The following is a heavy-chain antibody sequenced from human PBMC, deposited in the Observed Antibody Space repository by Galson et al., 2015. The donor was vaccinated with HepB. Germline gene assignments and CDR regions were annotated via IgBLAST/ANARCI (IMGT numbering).Heavy chain of an antibody. D-gene: IGHD2/OR15-2a*01. CDR2: IYTSGIT. Sequence: TLSLTCTVSGDSISSGSHYWSWIRQPAGKGLEWIGRIYTSGITHYSPSLRSRVTMSVDTSKNQFSLKLNSFCARDMTTFLNWYFDLWGRGTLVTVSS. CDR3: WYFDL. CDR1: GDSISSGSHY. V-gene: IGHV4-61*02. J-gene: IGHJ2*01.